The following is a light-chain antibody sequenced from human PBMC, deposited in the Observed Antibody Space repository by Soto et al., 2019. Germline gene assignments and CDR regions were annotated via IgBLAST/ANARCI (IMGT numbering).Light chain of an antibody. CDR1: QSVSSN. Sequence: EIVMTQSPAPLSVSPGERATLSCRASQSVSSNLAWYQQKPGQAPRLLIYAESPRATGIPARFSGSGSGTEFTLTISSLQSEDLGVYYCQQYNNWPPNPFGQGTKLEI. J-gene: IGKJ2*01. CDR2: AES. CDR3: QQYNNWPPNP. V-gene: IGKV3-15*01.